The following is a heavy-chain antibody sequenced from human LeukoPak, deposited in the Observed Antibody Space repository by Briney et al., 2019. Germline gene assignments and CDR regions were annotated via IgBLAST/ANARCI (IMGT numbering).Heavy chain of an antibody. V-gene: IGHV3-30*09. CDR2: IAQDGVIK. CDR3: ARGGYCSGGSCHDAFDI. CDR1: GFTFSSYP. Sequence: GGSLRLSCAASGFTFSSYPMHWVRQAPGKGQEWVAVIAQDGVIKYNTKSVKGRFVISRDNSRNMLYLHMNSLTTEDTAVYYCARGGYCSGGSCHDAFDIWGQGTMVIVSS. D-gene: IGHD2-15*01. J-gene: IGHJ3*02.